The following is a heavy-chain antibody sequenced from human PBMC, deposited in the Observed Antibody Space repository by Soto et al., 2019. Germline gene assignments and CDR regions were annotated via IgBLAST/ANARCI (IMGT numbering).Heavy chain of an antibody. V-gene: IGHV1-58*01. CDR3: AAESEIATPMDV. J-gene: IGHJ6*02. D-gene: IGHD6-13*01. Sequence: GASVKVSCKASGFTFTSFAVQWVRQARGQRLEWIGWIVVGSGNTNYGQKFQERVTITRDMSTSKADMELSSLRSEDTAVYYCAAESEIATPMDVWGQGTTVTVSS. CDR1: GFTFTSFA. CDR2: IVVGSGNT.